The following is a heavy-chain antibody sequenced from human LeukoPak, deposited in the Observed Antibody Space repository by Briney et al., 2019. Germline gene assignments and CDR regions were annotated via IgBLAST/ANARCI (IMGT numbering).Heavy chain of an antibody. CDR3: ARSEAEDYDFWSGQTVDYYYYMDV. D-gene: IGHD3-3*01. CDR2: IIPIFGTA. J-gene: IGHJ6*03. V-gene: IGHV1-69*06. Sequence: ASVKVSCKASGGTFSSYAISWVRQAPGQGLEWMGGIIPIFGTANYAQKFQGRVTITADKSTGTAYMELRSLRSDDTAVYYCARSEAEDYDFWSGQTVDYYYYMDVWGKGTTVTVSS. CDR1: GGTFSSYA.